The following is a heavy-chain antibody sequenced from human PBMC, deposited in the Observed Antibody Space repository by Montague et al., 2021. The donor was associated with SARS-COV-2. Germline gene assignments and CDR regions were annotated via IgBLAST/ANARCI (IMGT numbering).Heavy chain of an antibody. D-gene: IGHD3-10*01. CDR3: AKHRRYYGSGRPYYIDY. J-gene: IGHJ4*02. Sequence: SETLSLTCTVSGGSISNSRYSWIWLRPRPGQGLVWNVSSYYSASTYYNPSLRSRVTISVDTSKNQFSLKLSSVTAADTAVYYCAKHRRYYGSGRPYYIDYWGQGTLVTVSS. CDR2: SYYSAST. V-gene: IGHV4-39*01. CDR1: GGSISNSRYS.